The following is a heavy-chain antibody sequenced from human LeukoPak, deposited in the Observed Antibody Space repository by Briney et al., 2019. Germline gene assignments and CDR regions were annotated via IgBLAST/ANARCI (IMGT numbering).Heavy chain of an antibody. CDR3: ARDASKAGAGNGGRYFDY. CDR1: GGSISSSSHY. J-gene: IGHJ4*02. CDR2: IYYSGST. V-gene: IGHV4-39*01. D-gene: IGHD6-13*01. Sequence: SETLSLTCTVSGGSISSSSHYWGWIRQPPGKGLEWIGSIYYSGSTSYNPSLKSRVTISVDTSKNEFSLSLSSVAAADTAVYLCARDASKAGAGNGGRYFDYWGQGTLVTVSS.